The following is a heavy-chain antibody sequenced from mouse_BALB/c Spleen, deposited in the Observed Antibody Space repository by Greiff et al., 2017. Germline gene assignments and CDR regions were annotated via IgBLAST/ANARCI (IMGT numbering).Heavy chain of an antibody. D-gene: IGHD4-1*01. CDR3: ARRWEVYAMDY. CDR1: GYTFTSYT. V-gene: IGHV1-4*01. CDR2: INPSSGYT. J-gene: IGHJ4*01. Sequence: VKLMESGAELARPGASVKMSCKASGYTFTSYTMHWVKQRPGQGLEWIGYINPSSGYTNYNQKFKDKATLTADKSSSTAYMQLSSLTSEDSAVYYCARRWEVYAMDYWGQGTSVTVSS.